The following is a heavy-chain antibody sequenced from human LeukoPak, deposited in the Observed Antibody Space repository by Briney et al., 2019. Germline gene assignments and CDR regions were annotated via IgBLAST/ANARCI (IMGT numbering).Heavy chain of an antibody. CDR1: GFTFSSYW. J-gene: IGHJ4*01. CDR2: INSDGRST. V-gene: IGHV3-74*01. D-gene: IGHD5-18*01. Sequence: GGSLRLSCAASGFTFSSYWMHWVRQAPGKGLVWVSRINSDGRSTSYADSVKGRFTISRDNAKNTLYLQMNSLRGEDTAVYYCARTFGNNYGDYWGHGTLVTVSS. CDR3: ARTFGNNYGDY.